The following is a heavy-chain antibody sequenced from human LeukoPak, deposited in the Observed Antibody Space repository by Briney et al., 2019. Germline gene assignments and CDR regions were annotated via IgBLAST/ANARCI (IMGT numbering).Heavy chain of an antibody. V-gene: IGHV3-30*18. J-gene: IGHJ4*02. Sequence: GGSLRLSCADSGFTFSRYGMQWVRQAPGKGLEWVAVISYDGSNKYYADSVKGRFTISRDNSKNTLYLQMNSLRGEDTAVYYCANDPDDYGDSWGLGTLVTVSS. D-gene: IGHD4-17*01. CDR3: ANDPDDYGDS. CDR2: ISYDGSNK. CDR1: GFTFSRYG.